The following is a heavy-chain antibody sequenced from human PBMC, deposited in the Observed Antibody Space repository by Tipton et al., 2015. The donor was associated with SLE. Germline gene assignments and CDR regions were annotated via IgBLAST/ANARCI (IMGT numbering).Heavy chain of an antibody. V-gene: IGHV3-21*01. J-gene: IGHJ6*02. CDR1: GFTVSSNY. Sequence: SLRLSCAASGFTVSSNYMNRGRPAPGKGLEWVSAISSSSSYIYYADSVKGRFTISRDNAKNSLYLQMNSLRAEVTAVYYCARSGVRGVINYVMDVWGQGTTVTVSS. D-gene: IGHD3-10*01. CDR2: ISSSSSYI. CDR3: ARSGVRGVINYVMDV.